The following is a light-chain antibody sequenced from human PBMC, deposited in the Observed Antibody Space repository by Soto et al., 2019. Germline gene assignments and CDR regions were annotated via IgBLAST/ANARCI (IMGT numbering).Light chain of an antibody. CDR1: SNDIGTYDY. J-gene: IGLJ1*01. Sequence: QSALTQPTSVSGSPGQSITISCTGNSNDIGTYDYVSWYQQHPGKAPRLLIHGVRNRPSGISSRFSESKSGLTASLTIYGLQAEDEADYYCSSLTTNRIYVFGHGTKVTVL. CDR2: GVR. CDR3: SSLTTNRIYV. V-gene: IGLV2-14*01.